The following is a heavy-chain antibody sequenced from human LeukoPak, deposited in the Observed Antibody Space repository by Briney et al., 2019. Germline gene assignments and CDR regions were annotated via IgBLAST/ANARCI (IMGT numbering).Heavy chain of an antibody. Sequence: SQALSLTCAISGDSVSSNSAAWNWIRQSPSRGLEWLGRTYYRSKWYNDYAVSVKSRITINPDTSKNQFSLQLNSVTPEDTAVYYCARERRTIFGVVNPILASPYYYYGMDVWGQGTTVTVSS. D-gene: IGHD3-3*01. J-gene: IGHJ6*02. V-gene: IGHV6-1*01. CDR2: TYYRSKWYN. CDR1: GDSVSSNSAA. CDR3: ARERRTIFGVVNPILASPYYYYGMDV.